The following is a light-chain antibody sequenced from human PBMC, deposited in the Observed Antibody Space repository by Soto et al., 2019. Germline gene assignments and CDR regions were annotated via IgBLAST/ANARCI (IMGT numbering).Light chain of an antibody. CDR2: GNN. J-gene: IGLJ2*01. Sequence: QSVLTQPPSVTGAPGQRVTISCTGSSSNIGAGYDVHWYLQLPGTAPKLLIHGNNNRPSGVPDRFSGSKSGTSASLAITGLQAEDVADYYCQSYDNSLSGSAFGGGTQLTVL. V-gene: IGLV1-40*01. CDR3: QSYDNSLSGSA. CDR1: SSNIGAGYD.